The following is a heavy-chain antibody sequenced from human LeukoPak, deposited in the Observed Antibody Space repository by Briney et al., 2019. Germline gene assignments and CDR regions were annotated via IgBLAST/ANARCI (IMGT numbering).Heavy chain of an antibody. CDR3: ARPNSLYSGNPASFHG. V-gene: IGHV3-30*03. CDR2: ISSDGRNK. Sequence: PGGSLRLSCAASGFTFSSYGMHWVRQAPGKGLEWVAVISSDGRNKYYADSVKGRFTISRDNSKKSLALQMNSLRAEDTAIYYCARPNSLYSGNPASFHGWGGGTLVSVSS. J-gene: IGHJ4*02. CDR1: GFTFSSYG. D-gene: IGHD1-26*01.